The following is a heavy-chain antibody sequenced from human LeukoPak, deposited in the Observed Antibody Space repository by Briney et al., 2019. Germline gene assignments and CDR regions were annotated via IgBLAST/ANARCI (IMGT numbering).Heavy chain of an antibody. J-gene: IGHJ6*02. CDR2: ICYDGSDK. CDR3: GRVGCTGGNCKPYAYYATDV. V-gene: IGHV3-33*01. D-gene: IGHD2-15*01. Sequence: GRSLRLSCAASGFTFNTFSMHWVRQAPGKGLDGVAIICYDGSDKYYADSVRGRFAISRDNSKNTLYLQMNSLRAEDTAVYYCGRVGCTGGNCKPYAYYATDVWGQGTTVTVCS. CDR1: GFTFNTFS.